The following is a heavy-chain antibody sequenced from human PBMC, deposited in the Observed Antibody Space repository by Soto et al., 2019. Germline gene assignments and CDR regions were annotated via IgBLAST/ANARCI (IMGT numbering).Heavy chain of an antibody. CDR3: ARDRPAMGADY. D-gene: IGHD3-16*01. V-gene: IGHV4-61*08. Sequence: QVQLQESGPGLVKPSETLSLTCNVFGDSVSSAAKAWTWVRQPPGKGLEWIAYMYYSGRPEYNPSLWGRASMSIEASKNQCSLRLYSVTAADTAVYYCARDRPAMGADYWSRGTLVTVSS. CDR2: MYYSGRP. J-gene: IGHJ4*02. CDR1: GDSVSSAAKA.